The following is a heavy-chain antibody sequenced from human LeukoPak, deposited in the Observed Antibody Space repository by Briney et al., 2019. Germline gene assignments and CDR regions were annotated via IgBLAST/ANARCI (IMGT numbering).Heavy chain of an antibody. CDR3: ARTYCSSTSCYTEGFDY. D-gene: IGHD2-2*02. J-gene: IGHJ4*02. V-gene: IGHV4-30-4*08. CDR2: IYYSGST. CDR1: GGSISGGDYY. Sequence: KPSQTLSLTRTVSGGSISGGDYYSGWSRQPPGKCLEWVVYIYYSGSTYYNPSLKSRVTISVHTSKNQFSLKLISVPAADTAVYHCARTYCSSTSCYTEGFDYWGQGTLVTVYS.